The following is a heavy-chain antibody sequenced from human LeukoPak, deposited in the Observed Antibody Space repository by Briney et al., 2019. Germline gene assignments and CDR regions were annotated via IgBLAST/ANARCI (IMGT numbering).Heavy chain of an antibody. CDR1: GFTFSGYE. CDR3: ARFTRSASYEVY. V-gene: IGHV3-48*03. CDR2: ISTSGSTV. Sequence: GGSLRLSCAASGFTFSGYEMNWVRQAPGKGLEWVSYISTSGSTVYYADSVKGRFTVSRDNAKNSVYLEMKSLRVEDTAIYYCARFTRSASYEVYWGQGTLVTVSS. D-gene: IGHD3-10*01. J-gene: IGHJ4*02.